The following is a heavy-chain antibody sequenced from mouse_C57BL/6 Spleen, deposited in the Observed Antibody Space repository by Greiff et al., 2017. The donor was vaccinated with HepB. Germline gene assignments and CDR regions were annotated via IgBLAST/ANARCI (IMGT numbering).Heavy chain of an antibody. V-gene: IGHV1-81*01. D-gene: IGHD1-1*01. Sequence: QVQLQQSGAELARPGASVKLSCKASGYTFTSYGISWVKQRTGQGLEWIGEIYPRSGNTYYNEKFKGKATLTADKSSSTAYMELRSLTSEDSAVYFGARGLFITTVVDGMDYWGQGTSVTVSS. CDR3: ARGLFITTVVDGMDY. J-gene: IGHJ4*01. CDR2: IYPRSGNT. CDR1: GYTFTSYG.